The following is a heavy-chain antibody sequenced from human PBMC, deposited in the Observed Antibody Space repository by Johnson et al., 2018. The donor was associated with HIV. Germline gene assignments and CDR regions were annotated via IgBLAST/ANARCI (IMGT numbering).Heavy chain of an antibody. V-gene: IGHV3-33*06. CDR1: GFTFSSYG. CDR3: AKRLTYANSLDAFDI. D-gene: IGHD3-16*01. J-gene: IGHJ3*02. CDR2: IWYDGSNK. Sequence: QVQLVESGGGVVQPGRSLRLSCAASGFTFSSYGMHWVRQAPGKGLEWVAVIWYDGSNKYYADSVKGRFTISRDNSKNTLYLQMNSLRAEDTAVYYCAKRLTYANSLDAFDIWGQRTMVTVSS.